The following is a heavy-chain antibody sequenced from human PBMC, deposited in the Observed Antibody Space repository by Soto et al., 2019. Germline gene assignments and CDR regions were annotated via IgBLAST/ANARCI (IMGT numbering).Heavy chain of an antibody. CDR1: GFTVDDYA. V-gene: IGHV3-9*01. J-gene: IGHJ4*02. Sequence: LRLSCAASGFTVDDYAMHWVRQAPGKGLEWVSGISWNSETIDYADSVKGRFTISRDNAKSSLFLQMNSLRPDDTALYYCAKDMKWGGMATIHYFDSWGQGTLVTVSS. CDR3: AKDMKWGGMATIHYFDS. D-gene: IGHD5-12*01. CDR2: ISWNSETI.